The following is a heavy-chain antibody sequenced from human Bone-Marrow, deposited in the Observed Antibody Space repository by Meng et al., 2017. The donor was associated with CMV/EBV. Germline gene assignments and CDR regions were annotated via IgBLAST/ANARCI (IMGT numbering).Heavy chain of an antibody. CDR1: RFTFSDYY. V-gene: IGHV3-11*04. Sequence: GESLKISCAASRFTFSDYYMSWIRQAPGKGLEWVSYISSSGSTIYYADSVRGRFTISRDNAKNSLYLQMNSLRPEDTAVYYCARLEGTVAAFDYWGQGTLVTVSS. CDR2: ISSSGSTI. CDR3: ARLEGTVAAFDY. J-gene: IGHJ4*02. D-gene: IGHD6-6*01.